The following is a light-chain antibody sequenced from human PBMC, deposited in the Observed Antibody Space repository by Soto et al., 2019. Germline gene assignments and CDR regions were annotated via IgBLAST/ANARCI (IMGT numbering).Light chain of an antibody. Sequence: DIQMTQSPSSLSASVGDRVTITCQASHDIRKYLNWYQQKPGKAPRLLIYDASNMEKGVPSRFTGSGSGTDFILSISSLQPEDIATYYCQQYENDPITFGQGTQLE. CDR1: HDIRKY. CDR2: DAS. CDR3: QQYENDPIT. V-gene: IGKV1-33*01. J-gene: IGKJ5*01.